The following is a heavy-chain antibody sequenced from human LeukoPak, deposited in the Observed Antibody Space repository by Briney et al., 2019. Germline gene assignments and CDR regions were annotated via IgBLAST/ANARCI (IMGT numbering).Heavy chain of an antibody. CDR3: ARGVRYFDWLSPHFDY. Sequence: SETLSLTCTVSGGSLSSYYWSWIRQPPGKGLEWIGYMYYSGSTNYNPSLKSRVTISVDMSKNQVSLKLSSVTAADTAVYYCARGVRYFDWLSPHFDYWGQGTLVTVSS. CDR1: GGSLSSYY. J-gene: IGHJ4*02. V-gene: IGHV4-59*01. CDR2: MYYSGST. D-gene: IGHD3-9*01.